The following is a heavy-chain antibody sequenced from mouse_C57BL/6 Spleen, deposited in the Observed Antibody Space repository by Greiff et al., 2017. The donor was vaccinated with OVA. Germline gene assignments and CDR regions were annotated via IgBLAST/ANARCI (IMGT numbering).Heavy chain of an antibody. J-gene: IGHJ1*03. CDR2: IDPSASYT. CDR1: GYTFTSYW. D-gene: IGHD1-1*01. V-gene: IGHV1-50*01. CDR3: ARDYGSSRGYFDV. Sequence: QVQLKQPGAELVKPGASVKLSCKASGYTFTSYWMQWVKQRPGQGLEWIGEIDPSASYTNYNQKFKGKATLTVDTSSSTAYMQLSSLAYEDSAVYYCARDYGSSRGYFDVWGTGTTVTVSS.